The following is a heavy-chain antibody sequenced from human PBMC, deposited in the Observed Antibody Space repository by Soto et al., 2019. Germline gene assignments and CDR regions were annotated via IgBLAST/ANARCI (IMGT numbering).Heavy chain of an antibody. D-gene: IGHD2-2*01. CDR2: IYYSGST. Sequence: QVQLQESGPGLVKPSQTLSLTCTVSGGSISSGGYYWSWIRQHPGKGLEWIGYIYYSGSTYYNPSLRSRVTISVDTSKNQFSLKLSSVTAADTAVYYCARVQGVVVVPAAMRRREYNWFDPWGQGTLVTVSS. V-gene: IGHV4-31*03. CDR3: ARVQGVVVVPAAMRRREYNWFDP. CDR1: GGSISSGGYY. J-gene: IGHJ5*02.